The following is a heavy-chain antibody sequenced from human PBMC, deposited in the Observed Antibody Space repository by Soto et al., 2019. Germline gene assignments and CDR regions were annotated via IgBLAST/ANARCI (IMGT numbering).Heavy chain of an antibody. D-gene: IGHD2-15*01. CDR2: ISSNGGST. Sequence: PGGSLRLSCSASGFTFSNYGMHWVRQAPGKGLEHVAAISSNGGSTDYADSVKGRFTISRDNSKNTLYLQMSSLRAEDTAVYYWVKDRWSFYCSSGSCYFDYWGQGTLVTVSS. J-gene: IGHJ4*02. V-gene: IGHV3-64D*06. CDR3: VKDRWSFYCSSGSCYFDY. CDR1: GFTFSNYG.